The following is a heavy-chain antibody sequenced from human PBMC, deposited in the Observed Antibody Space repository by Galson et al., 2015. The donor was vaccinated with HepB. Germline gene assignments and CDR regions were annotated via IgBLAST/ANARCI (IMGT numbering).Heavy chain of an antibody. CDR2: ISSSSSYI. CDR1: GFTFSSYS. J-gene: IGHJ3*02. CDR3: ARAIVGATISAFDI. D-gene: IGHD1-26*01. V-gene: IGHV3-21*01. Sequence: SLRLSCAASGFTFSSYSMNWVRQAPGKGLEWVSSISSSSSYIYYADSVKGRFTISRDNAKNSLYLQMNSLRAEDTAVYYCARAIVGATISAFDIWGQGTMVTVSS.